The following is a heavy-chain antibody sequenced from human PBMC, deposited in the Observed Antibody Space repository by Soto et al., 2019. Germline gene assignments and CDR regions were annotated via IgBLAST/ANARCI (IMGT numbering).Heavy chain of an antibody. CDR1: GFTFSSYS. D-gene: IGHD3-10*01. Sequence: EVQLVESGGGLVKPGGSLRLSCAASGFTFSSYSMNWVRQAPGKGLEWVSSISSSSSYIYYADSVKGRFTISRDNAKNSLYLQMNSLRAEDTAVYYCATPPCRSITMVRGGLYYYYGMDVWGQGTTVTVSS. CDR3: ATPPCRSITMVRGGLYYYYGMDV. CDR2: ISSSSSYI. V-gene: IGHV3-21*01. J-gene: IGHJ6*02.